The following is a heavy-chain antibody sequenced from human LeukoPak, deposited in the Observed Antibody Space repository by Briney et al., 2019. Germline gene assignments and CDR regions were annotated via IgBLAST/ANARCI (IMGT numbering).Heavy chain of an antibody. V-gene: IGHV4-59*08. CDR3: ARLLGVIRGFRYMDV. J-gene: IGHJ6*03. CDR2: VSYSGKS. CDR1: GGSISNYY. Sequence: PSETLSLTCTVSGGSISNYYWCWIRQPPGKGLELIGYVSYSGKSISNPSLKSRVPIAVESSKNQFPLKLSSVTAAATGVYYCARLLGVIRGFRYMDVWGKGTTVTISS. D-gene: IGHD3-10*01.